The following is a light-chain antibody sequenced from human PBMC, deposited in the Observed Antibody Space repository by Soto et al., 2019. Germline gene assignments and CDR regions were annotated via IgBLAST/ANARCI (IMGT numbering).Light chain of an antibody. V-gene: IGLV2-14*01. J-gene: IGLJ1*01. CDR2: DVS. Sequence: QSALTQPASVSGSPGQSITISCTGTSSDVGGYNYVSWYQQHPGKAPKLMIYDVSNRPSGVSNRFSGSKSGNTASLTISGLQAQDEADYYCTSYTGSSTHVFGTGTKVPVL. CDR1: SSDVGGYNY. CDR3: TSYTGSSTHV.